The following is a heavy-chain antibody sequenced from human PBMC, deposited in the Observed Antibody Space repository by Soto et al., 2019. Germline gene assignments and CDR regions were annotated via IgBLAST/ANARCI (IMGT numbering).Heavy chain of an antibody. Sequence: QVQLQESGPRLVSPSQTLSLTCTVSGGSISSAAYCWSWIRQSPDKGLEWIGHIYDGGTTYSSPSLKGRVTISPDTSETQFSLKLNSVSAADTAAYSCARGPSGDKVDYWGQGPQVTVSS. V-gene: IGHV4-30-4*01. D-gene: IGHD7-27*01. J-gene: IGHJ4*02. CDR1: GGSISSAAYC. CDR2: IYDGGTT. CDR3: ARGPSGDKVDY.